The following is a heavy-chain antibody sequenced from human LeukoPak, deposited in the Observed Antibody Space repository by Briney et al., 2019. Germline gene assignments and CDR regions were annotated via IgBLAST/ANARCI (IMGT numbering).Heavy chain of an antibody. CDR3: ARGNVVSPPDY. Sequence: GGSLRLSCAASGFTFSSYWMHWVRQPPGKGLVWVSRINSDGSSTSYADSVKGRFTISRDNAKNTLYLQMNSLRAEDTAVYYCARGNVVSPPDYWGQGTLVTVSS. V-gene: IGHV3-74*01. J-gene: IGHJ4*02. CDR2: INSDGSST. CDR1: GFTFSSYW. D-gene: IGHD2-8*01.